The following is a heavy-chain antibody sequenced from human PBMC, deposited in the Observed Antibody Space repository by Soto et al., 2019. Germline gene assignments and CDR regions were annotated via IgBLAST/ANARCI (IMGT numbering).Heavy chain of an antibody. Sequence: QVQLVQSGTEVKKPVSSVKVSCKASGGTFRNYPINWVRQAPGQGLEWMGSIFPLTDIPDYAQNFQARLTXXXDXXTSTAYMELSSLTSDDTAMYFCARGPLVVLNYFESWGQGTLVTVSS. J-gene: IGHJ4*02. CDR2: IFPLTDIP. CDR1: GGTFRNYP. V-gene: IGHV1-69*02. CDR3: ARGPLVVLNYFES.